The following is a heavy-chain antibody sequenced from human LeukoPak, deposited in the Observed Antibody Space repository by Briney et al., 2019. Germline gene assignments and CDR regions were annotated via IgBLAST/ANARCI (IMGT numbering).Heavy chain of an antibody. Sequence: SETLSLTCAVYGGSFSGYQWSWIRQPPGKGLEFIGEINHSGGITYNPSLRSRVTISVDTSKKQFSLKVSSVTAADTAIYYCARGGQQWLVRGNWFDPWGQGTLVTVSS. CDR1: GGSFSGYQ. J-gene: IGHJ5*02. V-gene: IGHV4-34*01. CDR2: INHSGGI. CDR3: ARGGQQWLVRGNWFDP. D-gene: IGHD6-19*01.